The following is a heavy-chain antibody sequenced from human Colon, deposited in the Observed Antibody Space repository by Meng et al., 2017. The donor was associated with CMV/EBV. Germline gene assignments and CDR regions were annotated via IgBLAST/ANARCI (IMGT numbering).Heavy chain of an antibody. CDR1: GLTLSSYG. J-gene: IGHJ6*02. CDR2: IRYDGSKK. Sequence: GESLKISCAASGLTLSSYGMHWVRQAPGKGLEWVAFIRYDGSKKFSADSVKGRFTISRDNSKNTLYLHMNSLRRDDTATYFCATGLIIPGTNYVGFYYGLDVWGQGTMVTVSS. D-gene: IGHD1-14*01. V-gene: IGHV3-30*02. CDR3: ATGLIIPGTNYVGFYYGLDV.